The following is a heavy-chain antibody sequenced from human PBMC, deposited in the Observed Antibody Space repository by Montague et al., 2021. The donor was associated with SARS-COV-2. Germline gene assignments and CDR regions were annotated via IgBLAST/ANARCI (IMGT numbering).Heavy chain of an antibody. J-gene: IGHJ5*02. Sequence: TLSLTCTVSIGSISSGSYYWSWIRQPAGKGLEWIGRIDTSGSTNYNRSLKSRVTISVDTSKNRFSLKLSSVTAADTAVYYCARDGYSSGWNGLHWFDPWGQGTLVTVSS. CDR2: IDTSGST. CDR1: IGSISSGSYY. V-gene: IGHV4-61*02. D-gene: IGHD6-25*01. CDR3: ARDGYSSGWNGLHWFDP.